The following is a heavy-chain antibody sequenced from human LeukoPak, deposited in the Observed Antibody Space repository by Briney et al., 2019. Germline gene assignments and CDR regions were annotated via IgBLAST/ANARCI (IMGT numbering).Heavy chain of an antibody. J-gene: IGHJ4*02. CDR1: GFTFSSYN. V-gene: IGHV3-21*03. CDR2: ISSSSSYI. D-gene: IGHD1-26*01. Sequence: GGSLRLSCAASGFTFSSYNMNWVRQAPGKGLEWVSSISSSSSYICYADSVKGRFTISRDNAKNSLYLQMNSLRAEDTAVYYCARYSGSYRDYWGQGILVTVSS. CDR3: ARYSGSYRDY.